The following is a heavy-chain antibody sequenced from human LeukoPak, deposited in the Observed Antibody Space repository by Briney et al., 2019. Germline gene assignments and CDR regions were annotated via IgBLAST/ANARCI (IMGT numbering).Heavy chain of an antibody. CDR3: ARDQEAFDY. CDR2: IYPRDGST. Sequence: ASVEVSCKASGYSFTSNYIHWVRQAPGQGLEWMGMIYPRDGSTSYAQKFQGRVTVTRDTSTSTVHMELSGLRSEDTAVYYCARDQEAFDYWGQGTLVTVSS. J-gene: IGHJ4*02. V-gene: IGHV1-46*01. CDR1: GYSFTSNY.